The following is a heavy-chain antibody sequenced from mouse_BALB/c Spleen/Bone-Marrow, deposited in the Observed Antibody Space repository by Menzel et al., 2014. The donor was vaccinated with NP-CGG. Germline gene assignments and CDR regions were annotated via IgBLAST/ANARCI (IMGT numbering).Heavy chain of an antibody. CDR3: VRSTGAMDY. J-gene: IGHJ4*01. D-gene: IGHD3-2*01. Sequence: QVQLQQSGAELSKPGASVKMSCKASGYTFTSYWMHWVKQRPGQGLEWTGYINPSTGYTEYSQKFKDKATLTADKSSSTAYMQLSSLTSEDSAVYYCVRSTGAMDYWGQGTSVTVSS. V-gene: IGHV1-7*01. CDR2: INPSTGYT. CDR1: GYTFTSYW.